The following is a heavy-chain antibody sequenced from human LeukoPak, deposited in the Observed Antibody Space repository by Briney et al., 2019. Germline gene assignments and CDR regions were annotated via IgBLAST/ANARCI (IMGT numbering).Heavy chain of an antibody. CDR3: ARGGYSYGYGNYSSGWYSDYYYYYMDV. V-gene: IGHV1-46*01. J-gene: IGHJ6*03. CDR2: INPSGGST. CDR1: GYTFTSYY. D-gene: IGHD5-18*01. Sequence: GASVKVSCKASGYTFTSYYMHWVRQAPGQGLEWMGIINPSGGSTSYAQKFQGRVTMTRDTSTSTVYMELSSLRSEDTAVYYCARGGYSYGYGNYSSGWYSDYYYYYMDVWGKGTTVTVSS.